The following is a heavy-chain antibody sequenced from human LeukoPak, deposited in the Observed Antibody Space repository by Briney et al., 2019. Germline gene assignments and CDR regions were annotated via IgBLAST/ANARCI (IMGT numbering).Heavy chain of an antibody. CDR2: IYYSGST. V-gene: IGHV4-39*01. CDR1: GGSISSSSYY. J-gene: IGHJ3*02. D-gene: IGHD7-27*01. Sequence: SETLSLTCTVSGGSISSSSYYWGWIRQPPGKGLEWIGSIYYSGSTYYNPSLKSRVTISVDTSKNQFSLKLSSVTAADTAVYYCARHAYPINWGVTLKHFDIWGQGTMVTVSS. CDR3: ARHAYPINWGVTLKHFDI.